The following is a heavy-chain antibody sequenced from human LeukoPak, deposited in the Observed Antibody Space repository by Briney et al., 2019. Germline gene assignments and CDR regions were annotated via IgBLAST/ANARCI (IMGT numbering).Heavy chain of an antibody. Sequence: ASVKVSCKASGYTFTSYGISWVRQAPGQGLEWMGWISAYNGNTNYAQKLQGRVTMTTDTSTSTAYMELRSLRSDDTAVYYCARVEEDIVVVVDAGDFNWFDPWGQGTLVTVSS. CDR1: GYTFTSYG. CDR3: ARVEEDIVVVVDAGDFNWFDP. V-gene: IGHV1-18*01. CDR2: ISAYNGNT. J-gene: IGHJ5*02. D-gene: IGHD2-15*01.